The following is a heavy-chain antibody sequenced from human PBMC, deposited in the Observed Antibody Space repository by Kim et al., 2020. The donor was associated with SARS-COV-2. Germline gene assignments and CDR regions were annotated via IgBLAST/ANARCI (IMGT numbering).Heavy chain of an antibody. Sequence: GGSLRLSCAASGFTFSNYAMYWVRQAPGKGLEWVSFISFGGSDKYYADSVKGRFTISRDNSHSTLYLQMNSLRIEDTAVCYCARGYSSSSDFDYWGQGTL. CDR2: ISFGGSDK. CDR3: ARGYSSSSDFDY. V-gene: IGHV3-30-3*01. CDR1: GFTFSNYA. D-gene: IGHD6-13*01. J-gene: IGHJ4*02.